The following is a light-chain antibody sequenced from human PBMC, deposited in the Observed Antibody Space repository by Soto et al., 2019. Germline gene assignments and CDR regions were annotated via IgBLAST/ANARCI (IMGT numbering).Light chain of an antibody. Sequence: AIQLTQSPSSLSVSVGDRVTITCRASQGISSALAWYQQKPGKAPKLLIYDASSLESGVPSRFSGSGSGTDFTLTISSLQPEDFATYYCQQFNSYTWTFGQGTKVEIK. CDR1: QGISSA. CDR2: DAS. V-gene: IGKV1-13*02. CDR3: QQFNSYTWT. J-gene: IGKJ1*01.